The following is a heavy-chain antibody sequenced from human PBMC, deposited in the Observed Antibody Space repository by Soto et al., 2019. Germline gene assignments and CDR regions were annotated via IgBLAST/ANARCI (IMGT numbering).Heavy chain of an antibody. D-gene: IGHD6-19*01. CDR1: GFSLSTSGMG. Sequence: QITLKESGPPLVKPTETLTLTCTFSGFSLSTSGMGVGWIRQPPGKALEWLALIYWDDDKRYSPSLRSRLTVIKDTSKNQVVLTIATMDPADTATYYCARNGVTSGRHSFWALFDYWGQGTLVTVSS. J-gene: IGHJ4*02. CDR3: ARNGVTSGRHSFWALFDY. CDR2: IYWDDDK. V-gene: IGHV2-5*02.